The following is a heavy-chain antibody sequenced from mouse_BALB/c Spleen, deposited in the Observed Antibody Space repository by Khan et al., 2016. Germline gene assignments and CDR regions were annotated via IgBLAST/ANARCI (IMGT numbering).Heavy chain of an antibody. J-gene: IGHJ2*01. Sequence: EVKLLESGPGLVKPSQSLSLTCTVTGYSITSDYAWNWIRQFPGNKLEWMGYISYSGSTSYNPSLKSRISITRDTSKNQFFLQLNPMTTEDTATYYCAREDEDYFDYWGQGTTLTVSS. CDR1: GYSITSDYA. CDR2: ISYSGST. CDR3: AREDEDYFDY. V-gene: IGHV3-2*02.